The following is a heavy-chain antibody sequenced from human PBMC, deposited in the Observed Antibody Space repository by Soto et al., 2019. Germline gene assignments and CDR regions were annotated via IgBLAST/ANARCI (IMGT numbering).Heavy chain of an antibody. CDR3: ARGPSGDKVDS. CDR1: GGSISPVDSW. V-gene: IGHV4-30-4*01. Sequence: QVQLQESGPGLVKPSQTLSLTCTVSGGSISPVDSWWSWIRQSPDMGLEWIGHIYDAGRTYNNPSLESRVTMSVDTSKSQLSLTLSSVSAADTAVYYCARGPSGDKVDSWGQGTLVTVSS. CDR2: IYDAGRT. J-gene: IGHJ4*02. D-gene: IGHD7-27*01.